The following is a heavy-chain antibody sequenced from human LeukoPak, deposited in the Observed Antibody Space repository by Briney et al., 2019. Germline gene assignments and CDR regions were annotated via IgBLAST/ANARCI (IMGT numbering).Heavy chain of an antibody. CDR3: ARGRGRMVLGERDRFDP. J-gene: IGHJ5*02. Sequence: ASVTVSCKASGYTFTSYDINWVRQATGQGLEWMGWMNPNSGNTGYAQKFQGRVTMTRNTSISTAYMELSSLRSEDTAVYYCARGRGRMVLGERDRFDPWGQGTLVTVSS. V-gene: IGHV1-8*01. D-gene: IGHD3-10*01. CDR2: MNPNSGNT. CDR1: GYTFTSYD.